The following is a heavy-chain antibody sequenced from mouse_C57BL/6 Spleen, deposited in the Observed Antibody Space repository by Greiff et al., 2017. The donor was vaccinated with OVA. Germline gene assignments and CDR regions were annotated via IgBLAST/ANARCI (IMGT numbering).Heavy chain of an antibody. CDR1: GYAFSRYW. Sequence: QVHVKQSGAELVKPGASVKISCKASGYAFSRYWMNWVKQRPGKGLEWIGQIYPGDGDTNYNGKFKGKATLTADKSSSTAYMQLSSLTSEDSAVYFCARGHDYDVYFDYWGQGTTLTVSS. CDR3: ARGHDYDVYFDY. V-gene: IGHV1-80*01. D-gene: IGHD2-4*01. CDR2: IYPGDGDT. J-gene: IGHJ2*01.